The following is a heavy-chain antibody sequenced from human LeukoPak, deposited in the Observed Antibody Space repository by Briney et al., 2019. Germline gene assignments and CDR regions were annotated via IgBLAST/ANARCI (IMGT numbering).Heavy chain of an antibody. V-gene: IGHV1-2*02. CDR3: ARDDSRITMVRGVIYFSS. J-gene: IGHJ4*02. CDR2: INPNSGGT. CDR1: GYTFTGYY. Sequence: ASVKVSCKASGYTFTGYYMHWVRQAPGQGLEWMGWINPNSGGTNYAQKFQGRVTMTRDTSISTAYMELSRLRSDDTAVYYCARDDSRITMVRGVIYFSSWGQGTLVTVSS. D-gene: IGHD3-10*01.